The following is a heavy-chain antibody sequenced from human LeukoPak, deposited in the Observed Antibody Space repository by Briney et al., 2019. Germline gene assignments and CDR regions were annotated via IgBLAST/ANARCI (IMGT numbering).Heavy chain of an antibody. CDR2: IFHSGNS. D-gene: IGHD2/OR15-2a*01. CDR1: IYCISSGYY. J-gene: IGHJ4*02. Sequence: PSETLSLTCAVSIYCISSGYYWGLIRQSPGKGLEWVGSIFHSGNSYYNPPLKSRLTMSVDTSKNQFSLKLTSVTAADTALYYCVRVTYFDEMLYQYLDYWGEGILVTVSS. V-gene: IGHV4-38-2*01. CDR3: VRVTYFDEMLYQYLDY.